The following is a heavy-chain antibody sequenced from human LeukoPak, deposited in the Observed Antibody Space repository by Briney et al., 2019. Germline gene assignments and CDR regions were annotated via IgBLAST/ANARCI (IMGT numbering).Heavy chain of an antibody. CDR3: ARGPSIAAAGPQYFQH. Sequence: GGSLRLSCAASGFTFSSYSMNWVRQAPGKGLEWVSSISSSSYIYYADSVEGRFTISRDNAKNSLYLQMNSLRAEDTAVYYCARGPSIAAAGPQYFQHWGQGTLVTVSS. CDR1: GFTFSSYS. V-gene: IGHV3-21*01. CDR2: ISSSSYI. J-gene: IGHJ1*01. D-gene: IGHD6-13*01.